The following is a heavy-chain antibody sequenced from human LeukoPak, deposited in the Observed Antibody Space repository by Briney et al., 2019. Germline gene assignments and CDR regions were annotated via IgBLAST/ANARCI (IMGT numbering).Heavy chain of an antibody. CDR1: GYTFTGYY. V-gene: IGHV1-2*02. Sequence: ASVKVSCKASGYTFTGYYMHWVRQAPGQGLEWMGWINPNSGGTNYTQKFQGRVTMTRDTSISTAYMELSRLRSDDTAVYYCARSTTPNENEYFEHWGQGTLVTVSS. D-gene: IGHD2/OR15-2a*01. J-gene: IGHJ1*01. CDR3: ARSTTPNENEYFEH. CDR2: INPNSGGT.